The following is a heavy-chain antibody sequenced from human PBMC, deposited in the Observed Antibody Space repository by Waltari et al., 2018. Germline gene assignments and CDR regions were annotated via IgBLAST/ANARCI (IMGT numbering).Heavy chain of an antibody. V-gene: IGHV3-23*01. J-gene: IGHJ4*02. CDR2: ISGSGGRT. CDR1: GFAFSSYA. D-gene: IGHD2-2*01. CDR3: AKGRVPAAAIYYFDT. Sequence: EVQLLESGGGLVQPGGSLRLSCAASGFAFSSYAMSWVRQAPGKGLGWGSAISGSGGRTYYADSVKGRFTISRDNSKNTLYLQMNSLRVEDTAIYYCAKGRVPAAAIYYFDTWGQGTLVTVSS.